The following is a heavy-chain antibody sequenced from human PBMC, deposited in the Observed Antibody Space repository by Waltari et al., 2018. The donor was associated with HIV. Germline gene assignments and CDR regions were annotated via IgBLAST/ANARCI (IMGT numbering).Heavy chain of an antibody. CDR3: ARGHLAYYYDSSGPPPPRGMDV. V-gene: IGHV4-34*01. Sequence: QVQLQQWGAELLKPSETLSLTCAVYGGSFSVYYWSWIRQPPGKGLEWIGEINHSGSTNYNPSLKSRVTISVETSKNQFSLKLSSVTAADTAVYYCARGHLAYYYDSSGPPPPRGMDVWGQGTTVTVSS. D-gene: IGHD3-22*01. J-gene: IGHJ6*02. CDR2: INHSGST. CDR1: GGSFSVYY.